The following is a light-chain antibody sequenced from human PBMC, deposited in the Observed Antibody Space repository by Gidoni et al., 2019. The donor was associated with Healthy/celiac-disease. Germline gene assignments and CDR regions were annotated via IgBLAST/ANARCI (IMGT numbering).Light chain of an antibody. CDR2: DAS. CDR3: QQRSNWLFT. V-gene: IGKV3-11*01. J-gene: IGKJ3*01. Sequence: IVLTQSPATLSLSPGERATLSCRPSQSVSSYLAWYQQKPGQAPRLLIYDASNRATGIPARFSGSGSGTDFTLTISSLEPEDFAVYYCQQRSNWLFTFGPGTKVDIK. CDR1: QSVSSY.